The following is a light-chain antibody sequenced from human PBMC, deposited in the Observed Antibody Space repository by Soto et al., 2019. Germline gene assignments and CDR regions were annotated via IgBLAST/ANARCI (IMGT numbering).Light chain of an antibody. CDR2: GAS. CDR1: QSVSSSF. J-gene: IGKJ3*01. V-gene: IGKV3-20*01. Sequence: EIVLTQSPGTLSLSPGERATLSCRASQSVSSSFLAWYQQKPGQAPRLLMYGASTRATGIPDRFSGSGSETEFTLTISRLEAEDFAVYYCQQYGSSPPFTFGPGTRVDIK. CDR3: QQYGSSPPFT.